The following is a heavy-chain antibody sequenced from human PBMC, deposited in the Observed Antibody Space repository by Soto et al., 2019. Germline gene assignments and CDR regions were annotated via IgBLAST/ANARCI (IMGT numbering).Heavy chain of an antibody. CDR3: VGSLMPRAMESFDY. J-gene: IGHJ4*02. V-gene: IGHV4-59*01. Sequence: PSETLSLTCSVSAGSISRYYWGWVRQSPGEGLEWIAHISYTVDASYNPSLKSRVTISLDTSKNQIALRLMSVTAADTAVYYCVGSLMPRAMESFDYWGQGTLVTVSS. CDR1: AGSISRYY. D-gene: IGHD5-18*01. CDR2: ISYTVDA.